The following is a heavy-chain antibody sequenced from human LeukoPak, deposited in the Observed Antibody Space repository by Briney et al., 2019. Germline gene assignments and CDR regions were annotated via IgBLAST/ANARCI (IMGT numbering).Heavy chain of an antibody. V-gene: IGHV1-2*02. CDR1: GYSFTSYD. D-gene: IGHD3-10*01. CDR2: IKPNSGDT. J-gene: IGHJ5*02. Sequence: GASVKVSCNASGYSFTSYDINWVRQAPGQGLEWMGWIKPNSGDTRSAQKFQGRVIMTRDTSTGTAYMELSSLRYDDTAVYYCATNILVRDIINWFDPWGQGTLVTVSS. CDR3: ATNILVRDIINWFDP.